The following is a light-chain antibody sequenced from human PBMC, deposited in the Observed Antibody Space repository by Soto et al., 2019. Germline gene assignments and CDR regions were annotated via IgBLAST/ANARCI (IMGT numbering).Light chain of an antibody. CDR2: NNN. J-gene: IGLJ1*01. CDR3: SSWDGSLSGYV. V-gene: IGLV1-47*02. CDR1: SSNIGSNY. Sequence: QSLRTQPPSASVTPGQGVTISCSGSSSNIGSNYVYWYQQLPGTAPKLLIYNNNQRPSGVPDRFSASKSGTSASLAIRGLRSDDEADYYCSSWDGSLSGYVFGAGTKVTVL.